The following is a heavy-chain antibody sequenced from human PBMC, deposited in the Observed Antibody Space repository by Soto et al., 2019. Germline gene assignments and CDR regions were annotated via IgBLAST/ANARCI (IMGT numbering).Heavy chain of an antibody. Sequence: EVQLVEYGGGLVQPGGSLRLSCAASGFTFSSYSMNWVRQAPGKGLEWVSYISSSSSAIYYADSVKGRFTISRDNAKNSLYLQMNSLRADDTAVYYCARDPDWFDPWGQGTLVTVSS. J-gene: IGHJ5*02. V-gene: IGHV3-48*01. CDR3: ARDPDWFDP. CDR2: ISSSSSAI. CDR1: GFTFSSYS.